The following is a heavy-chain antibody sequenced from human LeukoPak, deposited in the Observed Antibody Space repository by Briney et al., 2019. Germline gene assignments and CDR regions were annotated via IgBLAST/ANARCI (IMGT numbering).Heavy chain of an antibody. D-gene: IGHD6-19*01. CDR1: GFTFSSYE. CDR2: ISSTGSTT. Sequence: PGGSLRLSCAASGFTFSSYEMNWIRQAPGKGLEWVSYISSTGSTTYYADSVKGRFTISRDNAKNSLYLQMNSLRAEDTAVYYCVRDWGAVAGYVFDIWGQGTMVTVSS. J-gene: IGHJ3*02. V-gene: IGHV3-48*03. CDR3: VRDWGAVAGYVFDI.